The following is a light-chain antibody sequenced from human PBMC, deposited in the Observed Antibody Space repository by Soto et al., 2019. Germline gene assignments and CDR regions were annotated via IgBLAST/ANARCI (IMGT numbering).Light chain of an antibody. CDR1: SSDVGSYNL. V-gene: IGLV2-23*01. CDR2: EGN. J-gene: IGLJ2*01. CDR3: CSYAGSSTVV. Sequence: QSALTQPASVSGSPGQSITISCTGSSSDVGSYNLVSWYQQHPGKAPKVLIYEGNKRPSGVSNRFSGSKSGTTASLTISGLQAEDEAHYYCCSYAGSSTVVFGGGTKLIVL.